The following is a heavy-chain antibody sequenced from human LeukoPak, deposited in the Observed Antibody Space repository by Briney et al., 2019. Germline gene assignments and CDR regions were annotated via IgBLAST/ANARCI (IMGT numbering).Heavy chain of an antibody. CDR1: GFTFSSYS. V-gene: IGHV3-21*01. CDR3: ARDRRHGSSYYGMDV. D-gene: IGHD3-10*01. Sequence: GGSLRLSRAASGFTFSSYSMNWVRQAPGKGLEWVSSISSSSSYIYYADSVKGRFTTSRDNAKNSLYLQMNSLRAEDTAVYYCARDRRHGSSYYGMDVWGKGTTVTVSS. CDR2: ISSSSSYI. J-gene: IGHJ6*04.